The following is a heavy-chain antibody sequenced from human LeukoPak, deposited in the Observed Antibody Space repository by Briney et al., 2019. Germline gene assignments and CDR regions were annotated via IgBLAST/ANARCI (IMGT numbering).Heavy chain of an antibody. D-gene: IGHD2-8*01. V-gene: IGHV1-2*02. J-gene: IGHJ4*02. CDR3: ARYVMGLDF. CDR1: GYTFTDYH. CDR2: INPNSGGT. Sequence: ASVKVSCKASGYTFTDYHMHWVRQAPGQGLEWMGWINPNSGGTNFAQNFQDRVTMTRDTSISTAYMELSRLRSDDTAVYYCARYVMGLDFWGQGTLVTVSS.